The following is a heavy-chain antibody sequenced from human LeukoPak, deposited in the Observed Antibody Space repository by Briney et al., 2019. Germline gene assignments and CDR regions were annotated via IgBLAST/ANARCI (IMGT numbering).Heavy chain of an antibody. CDR3: ARGDDFSGDH. D-gene: IGHD1-1*01. Sequence: GGSPRLSCAVSGFTFSNFWMSWVRQAPGRGQEWVANIQPEGNEKYHVESVKGRFTISRDNAKNSLFLQMNGLRVEDTAVYYCARGDDFSGDHWGQGTLVTVSS. J-gene: IGHJ4*02. CDR2: IQPEGNEK. V-gene: IGHV3-7*04. CDR1: GFTFSNFW.